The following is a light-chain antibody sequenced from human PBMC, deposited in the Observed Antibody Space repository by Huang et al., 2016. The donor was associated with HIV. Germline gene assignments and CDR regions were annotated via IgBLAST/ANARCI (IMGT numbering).Light chain of an antibody. J-gene: IGKJ4*01. CDR3: HQYNNWLLS. CDR1: RTVSTY. CDR2: GSS. Sequence: IVMTQSPATLSVSPGERVTLSCRANRTVSTYLAWYQQRPGQAPRLLIYGSSTRAPGVPARFSGSGSGTDFSLTISSLQSEDFALYYCHQYNNWLLSFGGGTRVDI. V-gene: IGKV3-15*01.